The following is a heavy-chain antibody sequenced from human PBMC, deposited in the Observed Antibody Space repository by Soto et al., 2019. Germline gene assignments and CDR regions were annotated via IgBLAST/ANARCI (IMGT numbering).Heavy chain of an antibody. D-gene: IGHD3-10*01. CDR1: GGSISSCGYS. Sequence: QLQLQESGSGLVKPSQTLSLTCAVSGGSISSCGYSWSWIRQPPGKALEWIGYLYHSVSTYYIPSLKSRVTVTVDRCKNQFSLKMSSVTAADTAVYYCAGVPVGFGELYFDYWGQGTLLTVSS. CDR2: LYHSVST. J-gene: IGHJ4*02. V-gene: IGHV4-30-2*01. CDR3: AGVPVGFGELYFDY.